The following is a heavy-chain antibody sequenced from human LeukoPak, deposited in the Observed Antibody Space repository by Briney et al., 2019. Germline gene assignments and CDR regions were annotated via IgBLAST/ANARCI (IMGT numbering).Heavy chain of an antibody. CDR2: IKSKTDGGTT. CDR1: GFTFSNAW. CDR3: TTGEWLLTY. D-gene: IGHD3-3*01. V-gene: IGHV3-15*01. Sequence: PGGSLRLSCAASGFTFSNAWMSWVRQAPGKGLEWAGRIKSKTDGGTTDYAAPVKGRFTISRDDSKNTLYLQMNSLKTEDTAVYYCTTGEWLLTYWGQGTLVTVSS. J-gene: IGHJ4*02.